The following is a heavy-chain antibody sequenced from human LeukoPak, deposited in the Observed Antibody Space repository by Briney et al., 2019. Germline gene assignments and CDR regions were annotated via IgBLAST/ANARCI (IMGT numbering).Heavy chain of an antibody. Sequence: GGSLRLSCAASGFTFSSYAMHWVRQAPGKGLEYVSAISSNGGSAYYANSVKGRFTISRDNSKNTLYLQMGSLRAEDMAVYYCARVGYTSYYYYGMDVWGQGTTVTVSS. J-gene: IGHJ6*02. CDR1: GFTFSSYA. V-gene: IGHV3-64*01. CDR2: ISSNGGSA. D-gene: IGHD6-13*01. CDR3: ARVGYTSYYYYGMDV.